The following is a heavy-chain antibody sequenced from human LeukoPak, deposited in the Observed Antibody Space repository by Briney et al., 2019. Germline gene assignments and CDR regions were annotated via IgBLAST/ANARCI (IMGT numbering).Heavy chain of an antibody. V-gene: IGHV3-21*06. Sequence: GGSLRLSCAASGFTFSNCNINWVRQAPGKGLEWVSSISTSSSYIYYADSVKGRFTISRDNAKNSLYLQMNSLRAEDTAVYYCARQQWLDGAYYFDYWGQGTLVTVSS. CDR2: ISTSSSYI. CDR1: GFTFSNCN. CDR3: ARQQWLDGAYYFDY. J-gene: IGHJ4*02. D-gene: IGHD6-19*01.